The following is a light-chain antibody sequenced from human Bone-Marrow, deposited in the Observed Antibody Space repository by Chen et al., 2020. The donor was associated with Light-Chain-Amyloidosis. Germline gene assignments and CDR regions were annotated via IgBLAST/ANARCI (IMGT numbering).Light chain of an antibody. CDR2: NAS. CDR1: QSISSW. V-gene: IGKV1-5*03. J-gene: IGKJ5*01. Sequence: DIQMTQSPSTLSASVGDRVTITCRANQSISSWLAWYQQKPGKAPKLLIYNASSVESGVPSRFSGSGSGTEFTLTISSLQPDDFATYYCQQYNSYSGAFGQGTRLEIK. CDR3: QQYNSYSGA.